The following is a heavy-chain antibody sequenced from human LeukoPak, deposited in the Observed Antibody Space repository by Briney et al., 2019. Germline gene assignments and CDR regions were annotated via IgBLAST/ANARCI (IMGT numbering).Heavy chain of an antibody. CDR2: ISKDGRTV. D-gene: IGHD5-12*01. V-gene: IGHV3-11*01. Sequence: NTGGSLRLSCAASGFTFSDYYMSWIRQAPGKGLEWVSFISKDGRTVSYADPVKGQFTISRDNSKNSLYLQMNSLTADDTAVYFCARVRGSYSSDYWGQGTLVTVSS. CDR3: ARVRGSYSSDY. J-gene: IGHJ4*02. CDR1: GFTFSDYY.